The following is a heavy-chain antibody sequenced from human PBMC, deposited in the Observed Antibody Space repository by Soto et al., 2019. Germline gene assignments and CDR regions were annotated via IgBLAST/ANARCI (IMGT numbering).Heavy chain of an antibody. CDR1: GGSVSSDGYY. D-gene: IGHD3-10*01. CDR2: IYRSGST. V-gene: IGHV4-31*03. CDR3: ARYKDVSGFDY. J-gene: IGHJ4*02. Sequence: QVQLQESGPGLVNPSQTLSLTCTVSGGSVSSDGYYWSWIRHHPGKGLEWIGYIYRSGSTHYNPSFKSRLTILLDTSKNQFSLNLSSVTAADTAVYYCARYKDVSGFDYWGQGTLVTVSS.